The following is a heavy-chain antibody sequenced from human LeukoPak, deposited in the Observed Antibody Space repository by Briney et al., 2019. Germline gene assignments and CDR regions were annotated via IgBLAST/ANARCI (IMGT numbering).Heavy chain of an antibody. CDR2: ISYDGSNK. D-gene: IGHD5-24*01. CDR1: GFTFSSYA. Sequence: GRSLRLSCAASGFTFSSYAMHWVRQAPGKGLEWVAVISYDGSNKYYADSVKGRFTISRDNPKNTLYLQMNSLRAEDTAVDYCARPRGDGYISGFDYWGQGTLVTVSS. V-gene: IGHV3-30*04. J-gene: IGHJ4*02. CDR3: ARPRGDGYISGFDY.